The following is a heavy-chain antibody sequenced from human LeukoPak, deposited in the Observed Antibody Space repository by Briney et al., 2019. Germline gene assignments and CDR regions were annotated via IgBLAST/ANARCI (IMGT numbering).Heavy chain of an antibody. V-gene: IGHV1-2*02. D-gene: IGHD2-21*02. CDR2: INPNSGGT. Sequence: ASVKVSCKASGYTFTGYYMHWVRQAPGQGLEWMGWINPNSGGTNYAQKFQGRVTMTRDTSISTAYMELSRLRSDDTAVYYCARHPYCGGDCYSRWVFDYWGQGTLVTVSS. CDR3: ARHPYCGGDCYSRWVFDY. CDR1: GYTFTGYY. J-gene: IGHJ4*02.